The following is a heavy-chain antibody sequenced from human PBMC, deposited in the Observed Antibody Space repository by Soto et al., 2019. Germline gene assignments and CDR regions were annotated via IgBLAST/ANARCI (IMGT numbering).Heavy chain of an antibody. J-gene: IGHJ6*02. Sequence: QVQLVESGGGVVQPGRSLRLSCAASGFTFSSYGMHWVRQAPGKGLEWVAVIWYDGSNKYYADSVKGRFTISRDNSKNTLYLQMNSLRAEDTAVYYCARDRSSGWYTSGMDVWGQGTTVTVSS. D-gene: IGHD6-19*01. CDR3: ARDRSSGWYTSGMDV. CDR1: GFTFSSYG. V-gene: IGHV3-33*01. CDR2: IWYDGSNK.